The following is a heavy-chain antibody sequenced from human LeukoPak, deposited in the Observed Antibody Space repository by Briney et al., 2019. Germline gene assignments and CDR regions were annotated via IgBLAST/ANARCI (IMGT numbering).Heavy chain of an antibody. CDR2: IGGGGTP. CDR3: AKDDHGGSGWRDYFDQ. J-gene: IGHJ4*02. D-gene: IGHD6-19*01. Sequence: GGSLRLSCASSGFTFSSYDMSWVRQAPGRGLEWVSAIGGGGTPYYADSVKGRFTISRDNSKNTLYLQMNSLRAEDTAVYYCAKDDHGGSGWRDYFDQWGQGTLVTVSS. CDR1: GFTFSSYD. V-gene: IGHV3-23*01.